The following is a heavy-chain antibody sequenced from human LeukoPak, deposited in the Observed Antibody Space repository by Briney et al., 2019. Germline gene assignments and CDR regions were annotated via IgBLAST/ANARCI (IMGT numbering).Heavy chain of an antibody. V-gene: IGHV1-18*01. D-gene: IGHD6-19*01. CDR3: AREKGSGWYFFDY. CDR1: GYIFTNHG. CDR2: ISGYNGNT. J-gene: IGHJ4*02. Sequence: ASVNVSCKASGYIFTNHGISWVRQAPGQGLEWMGWISGYNGNTNYAQKAQGRVTMTADTSSTTVYMELRSLTSDDTAMYYCAREKGSGWYFFDYWGQGTPVTVSS.